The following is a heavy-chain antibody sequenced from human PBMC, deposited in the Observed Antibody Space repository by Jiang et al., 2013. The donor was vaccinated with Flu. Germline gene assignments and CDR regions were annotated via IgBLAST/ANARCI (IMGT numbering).Heavy chain of an antibody. D-gene: IGHD6-19*01. CDR1: GFSLSTSGVG. CDR2: IYWNDDK. Sequence: TLTLTCTFSGFSLSTSGVGVGWIRQPPGKALEWLALIYWNDDKRYSPSLKSRLTITKDTSKNQVVLTMTNMDPVDTATYYCAHIPLSQWLDTGEFDYWGQGTLVTVSS. CDR3: AHIPLSQWLDTGEFDY. V-gene: IGHV2-5*01. J-gene: IGHJ4*02.